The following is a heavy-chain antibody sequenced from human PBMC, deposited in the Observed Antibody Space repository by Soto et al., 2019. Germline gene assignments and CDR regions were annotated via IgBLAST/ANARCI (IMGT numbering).Heavy chain of an antibody. CDR2: IIPILGIA. Sequence: SVKVSCKASGGTFSSCTISWVRQAPGQGLEWMGRIIPILGIANYAQKFQGRVTITADKSTSTAYMELSSLRSEDTAVYYCARHGYYYDSSGYSDAFDIWGQGTMVTVSS. D-gene: IGHD3-22*01. CDR1: GGTFSSCT. V-gene: IGHV1-69*02. J-gene: IGHJ3*02. CDR3: ARHGYYYDSSGYSDAFDI.